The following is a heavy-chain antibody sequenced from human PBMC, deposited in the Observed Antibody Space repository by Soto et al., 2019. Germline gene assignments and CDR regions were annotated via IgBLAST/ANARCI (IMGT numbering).Heavy chain of an antibody. CDR2: IWYDASNI. J-gene: IGHJ3*02. Sequence: GGSLRLSCAASGFTFSTYVMHWVRQAPGKGLEWVAAIWYDASNIYYADSVKGRFTISRDNSKNTLYLQVNSLRVEDTAVYYCASLIDSFDIWGQGTMVTVSS. CDR3: ASLIDSFDI. V-gene: IGHV3-33*01. CDR1: GFTFSTYV.